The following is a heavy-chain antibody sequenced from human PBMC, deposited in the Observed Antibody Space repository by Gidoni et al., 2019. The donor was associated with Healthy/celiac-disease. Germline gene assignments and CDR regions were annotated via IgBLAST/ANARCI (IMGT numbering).Heavy chain of an antibody. V-gene: IGHV1-18*01. CDR1: GYTFNSYG. J-gene: IGHJ4*02. Sequence: QVQLVPSGAEVKKPGASVKVSCKASGYTFNSYGISWVRQAAGAGLEWMGWISAYNGNTNYAQKLQGRVTMTTDPSTSTAYMELSSLRSDDTAVYYCARDLPRGYCSSTSCSPYCDYWGQGTLVTVSS. CDR3: ARDLPRGYCSSTSCSPYCDY. D-gene: IGHD2-2*01. CDR2: ISAYNGNT.